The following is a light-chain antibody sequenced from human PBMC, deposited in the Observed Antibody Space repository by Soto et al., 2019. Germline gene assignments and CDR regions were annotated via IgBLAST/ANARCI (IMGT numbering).Light chain of an antibody. V-gene: IGLV2-14*01. CDR2: DVS. Sequence: QSVLTQPASVSGSPGQSITISCTGTSSDVGGYNYVSWYQQHPGKAPKLMIYDVSNRPSGVSNRFSGSKSGNTASLNISGLQAEEEADYYCSSYTSSSVVFGGGTKVTVL. CDR1: SSDVGGYNY. J-gene: IGLJ2*01. CDR3: SSYTSSSVV.